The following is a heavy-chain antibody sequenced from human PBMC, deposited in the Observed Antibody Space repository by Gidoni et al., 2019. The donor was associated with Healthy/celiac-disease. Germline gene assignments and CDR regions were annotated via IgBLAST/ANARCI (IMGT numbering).Heavy chain of an antibody. J-gene: IGHJ4*02. CDR2: IKQDGSEK. D-gene: IGHD5-12*01. CDR1: GFTFSSYW. Sequence: EVQLVESVGGLVQPGGSLRLSCAASGFTFSSYWMSWVRQAPGKGLEWVANIKQDGSEKYYVDSVKGRFTISRDNAKNSLYLQMNSLRAEDTAVYYCARDGYSGYDSGLWDYWGQGTLVTVSS. CDR3: ARDGYSGYDSGLWDY. V-gene: IGHV3-7*03.